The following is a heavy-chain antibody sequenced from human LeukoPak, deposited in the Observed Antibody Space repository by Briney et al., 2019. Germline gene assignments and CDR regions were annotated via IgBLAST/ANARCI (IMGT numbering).Heavy chain of an antibody. D-gene: IGHD3-22*01. J-gene: IGHJ4*02. V-gene: IGHV3-15*01. CDR2: IKSKTDGGTT. Sequence: GGSLRLSCAASGFTFSNAWMSWVRQAPGKGLEWVGRIKSKTDGGTTDYAAPVEGRFTISRDDSKNTLYLQMNSLKTEDTAVYYCTTDVPKGYYYDSSSYYFDYWGQGTLVTVSS. CDR3: TTDVPKGYYYDSSSYYFDY. CDR1: GFTFSNAW.